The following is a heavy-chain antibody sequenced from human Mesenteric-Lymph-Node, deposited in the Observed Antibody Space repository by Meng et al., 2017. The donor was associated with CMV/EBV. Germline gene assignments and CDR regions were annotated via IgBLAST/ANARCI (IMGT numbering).Heavy chain of an antibody. CDR2: IWFDGSNK. J-gene: IGHJ4*02. CDR3: AGSRFFYRGIGYPSLDF. D-gene: IGHD2/OR15-2a*01. CDR1: GFTFINYG. Sequence: GESLKISCAASGFTFINYGMQWVRQAPGKGLEWVAVIWFDGSNKDYGDSVKGRFTISRDNSKNTLSLQMHSLRAEDTAVYYCAGSRFFYRGIGYPSLDFWGQGTLVTVSS. V-gene: IGHV3-33*01.